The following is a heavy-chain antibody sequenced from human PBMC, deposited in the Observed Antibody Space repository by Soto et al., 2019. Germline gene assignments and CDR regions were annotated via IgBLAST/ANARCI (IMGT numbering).Heavy chain of an antibody. CDR3: ARPDSGSYDY. D-gene: IGHD3-10*01. J-gene: IGHJ4*02. V-gene: IGHV3-66*04. CDR2: IYSGGST. Sequence: PGGSLRLSCAASGTTVSSNFMSWVRQAPGKGLEWVSVIYSGGSTYYADSVRGRFTISRDNSKNTLYLQMDSLRAEDTAVYYCARPDSGSYDYWGQGTQVTVSS. CDR1: GTTVSSNF.